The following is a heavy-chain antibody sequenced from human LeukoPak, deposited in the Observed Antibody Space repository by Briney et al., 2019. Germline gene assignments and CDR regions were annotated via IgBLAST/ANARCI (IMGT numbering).Heavy chain of an antibody. CDR2: IYYSGST. J-gene: IGHJ3*02. Sequence: PSETLSLTCTVSGGSISSSSYYWGWIRQPPGKGLEWIGSIYYSGSTYYNPSLKSRVTILVDTSKNQFSLKLSIVTAADTAVYYCARELQQLVRGVDAFDIWGQGTMVTVSS. CDR3: ARELQQLVRGVDAFDI. V-gene: IGHV4-39*07. D-gene: IGHD6-13*01. CDR1: GGSISSSSYY.